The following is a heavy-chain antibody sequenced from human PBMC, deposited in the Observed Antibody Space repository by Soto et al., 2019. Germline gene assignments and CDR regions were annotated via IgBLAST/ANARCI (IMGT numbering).Heavy chain of an antibody. CDR3: ASHYYGSGSYYSGY. CDR1: GFTVSSNY. Sequence: PGGSLRLSCAASGFTVSSNYMNWVRQAPGKGLEWVSYISSSSSTIYYADSVKGRFTISRDNAKNSLYLQMNSLRAEDTAVYYCASHYYGSGSYYSGYWGQGTLVTVSS. V-gene: IGHV3-48*01. D-gene: IGHD3-10*01. CDR2: ISSSSSTI. J-gene: IGHJ4*02.